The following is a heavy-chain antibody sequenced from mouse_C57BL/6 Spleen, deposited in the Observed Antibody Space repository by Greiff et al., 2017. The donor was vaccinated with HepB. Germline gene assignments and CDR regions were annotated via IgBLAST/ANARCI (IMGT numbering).Heavy chain of an antibody. J-gene: IGHJ3*01. V-gene: IGHV1-26*01. CDR1: GYTFTDYY. Sequence: VQLQQSGPELVKPGASVKISCKASGYTFTDYYMNWVKQSHGKSLEWIGDINPNNGGTSYNQKFKGKATLTVDKSSSTAYMELRSLTSEDSAVYYCARNYDYDFAWFAYWGQGTLVTVSA. D-gene: IGHD2-4*01. CDR3: ARNYDYDFAWFAY. CDR2: INPNNGGT.